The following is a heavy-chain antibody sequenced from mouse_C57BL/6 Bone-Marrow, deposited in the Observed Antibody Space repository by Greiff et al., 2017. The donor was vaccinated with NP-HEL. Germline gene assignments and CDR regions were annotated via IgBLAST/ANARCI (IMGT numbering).Heavy chain of an antibody. CDR2: IWSDGST. J-gene: IGHJ3*01. CDR1: GFSLTSYG. D-gene: IGHD1-1*01. Sequence: VHLVESGPGLVAPSQSLSITCTVSGFSLTSYGVHWVRQPPGKGLEWLVVIWSDGSTTYYSAPKSRLSISKDNSKSQVILKMNSLQTDDTAMYYCARHDYYGPLAYWGQGTLVTVSA. V-gene: IGHV2-6-1*01. CDR3: ARHDYYGPLAY.